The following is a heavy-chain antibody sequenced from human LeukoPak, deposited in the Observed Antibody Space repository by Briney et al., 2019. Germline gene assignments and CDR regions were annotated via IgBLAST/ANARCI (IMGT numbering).Heavy chain of an antibody. CDR1: GFTFSSYG. CDR3: ARDSATGGELLPYDY. D-gene: IGHD3-10*01. V-gene: IGHV3-33*08. CDR2: IRYDGSNK. J-gene: IGHJ4*02. Sequence: PGRSLRLSCAASGFTFSSYGMHWVRRAPGKGLEWVAFIRYDGSNKYYADSVKGRFTISRDNAKNSLYLQMNSLRAEDTAVYYCARDSATGGELLPYDYWGQGTLVTVSS.